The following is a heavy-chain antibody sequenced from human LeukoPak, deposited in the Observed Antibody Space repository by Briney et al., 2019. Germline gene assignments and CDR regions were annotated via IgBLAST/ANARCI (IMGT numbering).Heavy chain of an antibody. J-gene: IGHJ4*02. Sequence: SETLSLTCTVSGGSISSSSYYWGWIRQPPGKGLEWIGSIYYSGRTYYNPSLKSRVTISVDTSKNQFSLKLNSVTAADTAVYYCARDSSGGYGFIDYWGQGSLVTVSS. V-gene: IGHV4-39*07. CDR3: ARDSSGGYGFIDY. D-gene: IGHD5-12*01. CDR2: IYYSGRT. CDR1: GGSISSSSYY.